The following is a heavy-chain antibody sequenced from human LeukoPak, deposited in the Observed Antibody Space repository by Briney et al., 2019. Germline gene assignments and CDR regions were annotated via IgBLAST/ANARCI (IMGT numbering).Heavy chain of an antibody. J-gene: IGHJ5*02. CDR1: GGSITDTTYF. V-gene: IGHV4-39*07. CDR2: IYYRGNT. D-gene: IGHD3-3*01. Sequence: SETLSLTCSVSGGSITDTTYFWGWIRQPPGKGLEWIGSIYYRGNTYYSPPLKSRVTMSVDTSKNQFSLKLSSVTAADTAVYYCARDRGFAGPHFDPWGQGTLVTVSS. CDR3: ARDRGFAGPHFDP.